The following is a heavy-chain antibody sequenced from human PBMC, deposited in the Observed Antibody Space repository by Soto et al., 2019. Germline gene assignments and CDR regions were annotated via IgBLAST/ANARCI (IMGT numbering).Heavy chain of an antibody. D-gene: IGHD6-6*01. CDR2: IYYSGSV. CDR1: GASISGAS. Sequence: QVKLQESGPGLVNPSETLSLTCAVSGASISGASWTWIRQPPGKGLEWIGYIYYSGSVTYNPSLRGRVTITRDTSKNQFSLKLSSVTAADTAVYFCARGPRAALHDSWGQGTLVTVSS. V-gene: IGHV4-59*01. CDR3: ARGPRAALHDS. J-gene: IGHJ4*02.